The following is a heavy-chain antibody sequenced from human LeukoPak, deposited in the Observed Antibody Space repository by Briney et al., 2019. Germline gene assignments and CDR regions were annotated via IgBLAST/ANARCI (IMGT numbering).Heavy chain of an antibody. V-gene: IGHV4-4*07. J-gene: IGHJ4*02. CDR1: GGSITPYH. CDR2: IHTSGIT. Sequence: SETLSLTCFVSGGSITPYHWSWIRQPAGKGLEWIGQIHTSGITNYNPSLKSRVAMSIDTSKNQFSLELSSVTAADTSVYYCAGRAQTTGWSFDYWGQGALVTVSS. D-gene: IGHD6-19*01. CDR3: AGRAQTTGWSFDY.